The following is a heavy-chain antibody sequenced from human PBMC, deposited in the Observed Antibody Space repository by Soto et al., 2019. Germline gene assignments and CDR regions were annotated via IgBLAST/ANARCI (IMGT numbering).Heavy chain of an antibody. CDR2: ISAYNGNT. CDR3: ARAAMGYCRGGSCPLGMDV. CDR1: GYTFTIYG. J-gene: IGHJ6*02. Sequence: QFQVVQSGAEVKKPGASVKVSCKASGYTFTIYGFSWVRQAPGQGLEWMGWISAYNGNTNYAQKLQGRVTMTTDTSTSTAYMELRSLRSDDTAVYFFARAAMGYCRGGSCPLGMDVWGQGTTVTVSS. V-gene: IGHV1-18*01. D-gene: IGHD2-15*01.